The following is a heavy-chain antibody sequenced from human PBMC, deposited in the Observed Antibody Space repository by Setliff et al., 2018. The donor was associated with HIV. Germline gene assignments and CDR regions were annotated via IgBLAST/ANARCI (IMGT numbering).Heavy chain of an antibody. CDR2: IYYSGAT. J-gene: IGHJ4*02. CDR1: GDSISSGGYY. V-gene: IGHV4-31*03. Sequence: PSETLSLTCTVSGDSISSGGYYWSWIRQLPGEGLEWIGYIYYSGATYYNPSLKNRVTISLDTSKSRFSLKLTSVTAADTALYYCASGRGAKAGYDYFGSWGQGTLVTVSS. CDR3: ASGRGAKAGYDYFGS. D-gene: IGHD5-12*01.